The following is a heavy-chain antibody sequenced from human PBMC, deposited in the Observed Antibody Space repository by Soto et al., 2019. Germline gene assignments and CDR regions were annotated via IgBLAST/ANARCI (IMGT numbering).Heavy chain of an antibody. D-gene: IGHD3-22*01. J-gene: IGHJ3*02. CDR1: GGTFSSYA. Sequence: QVQLVQSGAEVKKPGSSVKVSCKASGGTFSSYAISWLRQAPGQGLEWMGGIIPILGTANYAKKFQGRVTITADESTSTAYMELSSLRSEDTAVYYCARPGGVTMIVVDPGAFDIWGQGTMVTVSS. V-gene: IGHV1-69*01. CDR3: ARPGGVTMIVVDPGAFDI. CDR2: IIPILGTA.